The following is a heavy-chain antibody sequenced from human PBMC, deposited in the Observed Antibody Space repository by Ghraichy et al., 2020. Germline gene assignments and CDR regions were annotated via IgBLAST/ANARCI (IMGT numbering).Heavy chain of an antibody. CDR1: GGSFSGYY. J-gene: IGHJ6*03. Sequence: SETLSLTCAVYGGSFSGYYWSWIRQPPGKGLEWIGEINHSGSTNYSPSLKSRVTISVDTSQNQFSLKLSSVTAADTAVYYCAREVDSSSWYYYMDVWGKGTTVTVSS. V-gene: IGHV4-34*01. D-gene: IGHD6-13*01. CDR3: AREVDSSSWYYYMDV. CDR2: INHSGST.